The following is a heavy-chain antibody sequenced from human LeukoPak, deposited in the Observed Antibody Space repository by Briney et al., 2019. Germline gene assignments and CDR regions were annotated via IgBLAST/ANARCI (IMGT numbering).Heavy chain of an antibody. D-gene: IGHD6-13*01. Sequence: PSETLSLTCAVYGESFSGYYWSWIRQPPGKGLEWIGEINHSGSTNYNPSLKSRVTISVDKSKNQFSLKLSSVTAADTAVYYCARARAAAGRPYGMDVWGQGTTVTVSS. V-gene: IGHV4-34*01. CDR1: GESFSGYY. J-gene: IGHJ6*02. CDR3: ARARAAAGRPYGMDV. CDR2: INHSGST.